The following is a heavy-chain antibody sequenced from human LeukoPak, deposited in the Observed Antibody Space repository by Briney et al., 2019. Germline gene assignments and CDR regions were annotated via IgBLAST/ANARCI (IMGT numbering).Heavy chain of an antibody. CDR1: GYSISSGYY. CDR3: ARDGGWYGYFDY. J-gene: IGHJ4*02. D-gene: IGHD6-19*01. Sequence: SETLSLTCTVSGYSISSGYYWGWIRQPPGKGLEWIGSIYHSGSTYYNPSLKSRVTISVDTSKNQFSLKLSSVTAADTAVYYCARDGGWYGYFDYWGQGTLVTVSS. CDR2: IYHSGST. V-gene: IGHV4-38-2*02.